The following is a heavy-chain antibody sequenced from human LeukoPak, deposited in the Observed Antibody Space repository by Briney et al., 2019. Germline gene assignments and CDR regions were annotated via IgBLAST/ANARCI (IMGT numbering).Heavy chain of an antibody. Sequence: ASVKVSCKASGYTFTSYYMHWVRQAPGQGLEWMGIINPSGGSTRYAQKFQGRVTMTRDMPTSTAYMELSSLRSDDTAVYYCARDDNYGIFVDVDYWGQGTLVTVSS. CDR1: GYTFTSYY. V-gene: IGHV1-46*01. CDR3: ARDDNYGIFVDVDY. CDR2: INPSGGST. J-gene: IGHJ4*02. D-gene: IGHD4-11*01.